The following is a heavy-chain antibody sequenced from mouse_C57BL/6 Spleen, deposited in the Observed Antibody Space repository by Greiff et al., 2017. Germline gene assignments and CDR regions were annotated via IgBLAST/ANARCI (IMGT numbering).Heavy chain of an antibody. V-gene: IGHV5-4*01. CDR2: ISDGGSYT. J-gene: IGHJ2*01. CDR3: ARDRGYYGSSYYFDY. D-gene: IGHD1-1*01. Sequence: DVMLVESGGGLVKPGGSLKLSCAASGFTFSSYAMSWVRQTPEKRLEWVATISDGGSYTYYPDKVKGRFTISRDNATNNLYLQMSHLKSDDTAMYYCARDRGYYGSSYYFDYWGQGTTLTVSS. CDR1: GFTFSSYA.